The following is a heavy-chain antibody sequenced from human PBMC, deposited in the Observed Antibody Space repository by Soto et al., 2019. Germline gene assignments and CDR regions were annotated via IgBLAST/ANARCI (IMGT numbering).Heavy chain of an antibody. CDR3: AKGPSSGWYYFDY. D-gene: IGHD6-19*01. CDR1: GFTFSSCA. J-gene: IGHJ4*02. Sequence: GGSLRLSCAASGFTFSSCAMSWVRQAPGKGLEWVSVISDSSSSTNYAYYAVSVKGRFTMSRDNSKNTLYLQMNSLRAEDTALYYCAKGPSSGWYYFDYWGQGTLVTVSS. V-gene: IGHV3-23*01. CDR2: ISDSSSST.